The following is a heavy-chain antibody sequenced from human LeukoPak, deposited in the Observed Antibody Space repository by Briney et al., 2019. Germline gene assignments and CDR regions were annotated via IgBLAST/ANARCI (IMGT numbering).Heavy chain of an antibody. J-gene: IGHJ3*02. D-gene: IGHD2-2*01. CDR3: ARDIVVVPAAGISDAFDI. Sequence: SVKVSCKASGGTFSSYAISWERQAPGQGLEWMGGIIPIFGTANYAQKFQGRVTITADESTSTAYMELSSLRSEDTAVYYCARDIVVVPAAGISDAFDIWGQGTMVTVSS. V-gene: IGHV1-69*13. CDR1: GGTFSSYA. CDR2: IIPIFGTA.